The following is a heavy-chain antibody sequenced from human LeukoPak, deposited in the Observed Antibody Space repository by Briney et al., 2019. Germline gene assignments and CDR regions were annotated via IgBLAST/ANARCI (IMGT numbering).Heavy chain of an antibody. D-gene: IGHD3-22*01. V-gene: IGHV3-23*01. J-gene: IGHJ4*02. CDR2: ISGSGGST. CDR1: GFTFSSYA. CDR3: AKRSDSSGYFFHQPPLDY. Sequence: PGGSLRLSCAASGFTFSSYAMSWVRQAPGKGLEWVSAISGSGGSTYYADSVKGRFTISRDNSKNTLYLQMNSLRAEDTAVYYCAKRSDSSGYFFHQPPLDYWGQGTLVTASS.